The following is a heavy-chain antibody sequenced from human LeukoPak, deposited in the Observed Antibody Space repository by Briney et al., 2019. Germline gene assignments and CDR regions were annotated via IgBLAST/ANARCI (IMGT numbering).Heavy chain of an antibody. V-gene: IGHV3-23*01. CDR2: IRSAGDMT. J-gene: IGHJ4*02. Sequence: GGSLRLSCAASGFTMSNYGVSWVRQAPGKGREGVSGIRSAGDMTHYADSVKGRFIISRDNSKNTLSLQLNSLRPEDTALYYCAKHFCTGLDCSLFDSWGQGTLVTVSS. CDR3: AKHFCTGLDCSLFDS. CDR1: GFTMSNYG. D-gene: IGHD3/OR15-3a*01.